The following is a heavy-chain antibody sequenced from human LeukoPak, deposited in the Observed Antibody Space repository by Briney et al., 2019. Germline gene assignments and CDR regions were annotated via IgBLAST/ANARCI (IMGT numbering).Heavy chain of an antibody. CDR3: ARESPYYYDSPDAFDI. V-gene: IGHV3-7*03. Sequence: GGSLRLSCAASGFTFSNYWMSWVRQAPGKGLEWVANMKEDGSEKYYVDSVKGRFTISRDNAKNSLYLQMNSLRAENTAVYYCARESPYYYDSPDAFDIWGQGTMVTVSS. CDR2: MKEDGSEK. J-gene: IGHJ3*02. D-gene: IGHD3-22*01. CDR1: GFTFSNYW.